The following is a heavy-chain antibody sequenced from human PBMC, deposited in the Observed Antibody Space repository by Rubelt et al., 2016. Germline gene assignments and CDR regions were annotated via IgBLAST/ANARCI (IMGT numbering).Heavy chain of an antibody. V-gene: IGHV3-23*01. CDR3: AKDRGAYDSSGYYPASFDP. CDR1: GFTFSSYA. D-gene: IGHD3-22*01. Sequence: VQPGGSLRLSCAASGFTFSSYAMSWVRQAPGKGLEWVSAISGSGGSTYYANSVKGRFTISRDNSKNTLYLQMNSLRAGETAVYYWAKDRGAYDSSGYYPASFDPWGQGTLVTVSS. J-gene: IGHJ5*02. CDR2: ISGSGGST.